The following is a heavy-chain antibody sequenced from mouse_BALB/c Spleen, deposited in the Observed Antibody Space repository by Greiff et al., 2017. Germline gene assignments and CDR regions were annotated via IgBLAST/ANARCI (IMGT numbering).Heavy chain of an antibody. CDR3: ARGGDGNDPAWFAY. J-gene: IGHJ3*01. Sequence: QVQLQQSGAELVRPGVSVKISCKGSGYTFTDYAMHWVKQSHAKGLEWIGVISTYYGDASYNQKFKGKATMTVDKSSSTAYMELARLTSEDSAIYYCARGGDGNDPAWFAYWGQGTLVTVSA. CDR2: ISTYYGDA. CDR1: GYTFTDYA. V-gene: IGHV1S137*01. D-gene: IGHD2-2*01.